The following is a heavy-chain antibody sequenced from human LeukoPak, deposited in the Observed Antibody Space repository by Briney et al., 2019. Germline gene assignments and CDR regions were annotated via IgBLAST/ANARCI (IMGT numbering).Heavy chain of an antibody. V-gene: IGHV3-21*01. CDR3: ASASVYDNSPGDN. CDR1: GFTFSSYT. CDR2: ISSSSSYM. D-gene: IGHD3-22*01. Sequence: GGSLRLSCAASGFTFSSYTMNWVRQAPGKGLEWVSSISSSSSYMYYADSVKGRFTISRDNAKNSLYLQMNSLRVEDTAVYYCASASVYDNSPGDNWGQGTLVTVSS. J-gene: IGHJ4*02.